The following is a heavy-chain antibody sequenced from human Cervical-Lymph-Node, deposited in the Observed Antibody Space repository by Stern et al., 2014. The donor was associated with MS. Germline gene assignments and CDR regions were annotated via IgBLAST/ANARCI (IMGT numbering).Heavy chain of an antibody. CDR3: RAGSDAFDV. V-gene: IGHV1-18*01. J-gene: IGHJ3*01. Sequence: VQLVQSGAEVKKPGASVKVSCKASGYTFTDYAISWVRQAPGQGLEWMGWIGTNIGNTNYAQKFQGRVTLATDTSTSTVYMELRSLRSDDTAMYYCRAGSDAFDVWGQGTMVTVSS. CDR2: IGTNIGNT. D-gene: IGHD6-13*01. CDR1: GYTFTDYA.